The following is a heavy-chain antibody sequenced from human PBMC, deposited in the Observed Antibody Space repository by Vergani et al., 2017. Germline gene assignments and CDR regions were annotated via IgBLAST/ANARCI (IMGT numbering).Heavy chain of an antibody. V-gene: IGHV3-33*01. J-gene: IGHJ6*02. CDR1: GFTFSSYG. CDR3: ARDLRPSTIFGVALRMDV. CDR2: IWYDGSNK. Sequence: QVQLVESGGGVVQPGRSLRLSCAASGFTFSSYGMHWVRQAPGKGLEWVAVIWYDGSNKYYADSVKGRFTISRDNSKNTLYLQMNSLRAEDTAVYYCARDLRPSTIFGVALRMDVWGQGTTVTVSS. D-gene: IGHD3-3*01.